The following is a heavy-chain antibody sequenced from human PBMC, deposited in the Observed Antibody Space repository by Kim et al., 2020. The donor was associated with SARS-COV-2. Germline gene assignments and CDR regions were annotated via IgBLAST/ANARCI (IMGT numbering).Heavy chain of an antibody. CDR3: ARDQRIMGGRHFDY. CDR1: GYNFTSYG. CDR2: ISVYNGNT. D-gene: IGHD1-26*01. Sequence: ASVKVSCKASGYNFTSYGISWVRQAPGQGLEWMGWISVYNGNTKYAQKVQGRVTMTTNTPTSTAYMELRSLRSDDTAVYYCARDQRIMGGRHFDYWGQGTLVTVSS. V-gene: IGHV1-18*01. J-gene: IGHJ4*02.